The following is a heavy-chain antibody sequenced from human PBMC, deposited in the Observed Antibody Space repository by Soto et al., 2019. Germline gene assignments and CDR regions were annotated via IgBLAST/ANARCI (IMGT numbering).Heavy chain of an antibody. Sequence: GGSLRLSCAASGFTFSSYGMHWVRQAPGKGLEWVAVISYDGSNKYYADSVKGRFTISRDNSKNTLYLQMNSLRAEDTAVYYCAKDRIASSYYYYGMDFCGQGTTVTVSS. J-gene: IGHJ6*02. V-gene: IGHV3-30*18. D-gene: IGHD3-3*02. CDR3: AKDRIASSYYYYGMDF. CDR1: GFTFSSYG. CDR2: ISYDGSNK.